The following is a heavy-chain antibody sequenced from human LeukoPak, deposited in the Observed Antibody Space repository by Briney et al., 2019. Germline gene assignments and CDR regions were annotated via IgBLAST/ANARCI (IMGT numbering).Heavy chain of an antibody. J-gene: IGHJ6*02. CDR3: ARVYYYDSSGYSYYYYGMDV. Sequence: GGSLRLSCAASGFTFSSYAMHWVRQAPGKGLEWVAVISYDGSNKYYADSVKGRFTISRDNSKNTLYLQMNSLRAEDTAVYYCARVYYYDSSGYSYYYYGMDVWGQGTTVTVSS. V-gene: IGHV3-30-3*01. CDR2: ISYDGSNK. CDR1: GFTFSSYA. D-gene: IGHD3-22*01.